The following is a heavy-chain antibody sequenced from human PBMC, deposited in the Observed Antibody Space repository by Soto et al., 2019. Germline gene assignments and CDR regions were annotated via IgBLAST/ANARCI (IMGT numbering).Heavy chain of an antibody. CDR2: ISYDGSNK. J-gene: IGHJ1*01. Sequence: QVQLVESGGGVVQPGRSLRLSCAASGFTFSSYGMHWVRQAPGKGLEWVAVISYDGSNKYYADSVKGRFTISRDNSKNTLYLQMNSXXXXXXXXXXXXXXXXXXXXXXXGXXTXVTVSS. CDR1: GFTFSSYG. V-gene: IGHV3-30*03. CDR3: XXXXXXXXXXX.